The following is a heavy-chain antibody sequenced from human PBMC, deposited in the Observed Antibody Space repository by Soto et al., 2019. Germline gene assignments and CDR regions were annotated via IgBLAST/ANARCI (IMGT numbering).Heavy chain of an antibody. V-gene: IGHV3-30*02. CDR2: IWYDGSNK. CDR1: GFIFSSFG. D-gene: IGHD6-19*01. Sequence: QPGGSLRLSCAASGFIFSSFGMHWVRQAPGKGLEWVAHIWYDGSNKYYADSVKGRFTISRDNSKNTLYLQMSSLRAEDTAVYYCVKDGSSGWPYYYGMDVWGQGTTVTVSS. CDR3: VKDGSSGWPYYYGMDV. J-gene: IGHJ6*02.